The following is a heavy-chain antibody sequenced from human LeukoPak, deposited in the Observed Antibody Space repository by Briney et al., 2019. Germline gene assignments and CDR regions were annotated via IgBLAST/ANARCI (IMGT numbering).Heavy chain of an antibody. CDR1: GFTVGSNY. J-gene: IGHJ4*02. CDR3: ARDRRYSSSPFDY. V-gene: IGHV3-53*01. CDR2: IYSGGNT. Sequence: GGSLRLSCAASGFTVGSNYMSWVRQAPGKGLEWVSVIYSGGNTYYADSVKGRFTISRDNAKNTLYLQMNSLRAEDTAVYYCARDRRYSSSPFDYWGQGTLVTVSS. D-gene: IGHD6-6*01.